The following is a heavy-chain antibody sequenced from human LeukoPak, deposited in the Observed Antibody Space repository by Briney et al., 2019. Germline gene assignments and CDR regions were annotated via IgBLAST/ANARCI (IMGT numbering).Heavy chain of an antibody. CDR3: AKYITMIVVVITGAFDY. CDR2: ISGSGGST. CDR1: GFTFSSYA. J-gene: IGHJ4*02. Sequence: AGGSLRLSCAASGFTFSSYAMSWVRQAPGKGLEWVSAISGSGGSTYYADSVKGRFTSSRDNSKNTLYLQMNSLRAEDTAVYYCAKYITMIVVVITGAFDYWGQGTLVTVSS. D-gene: IGHD3-22*01. V-gene: IGHV3-23*01.